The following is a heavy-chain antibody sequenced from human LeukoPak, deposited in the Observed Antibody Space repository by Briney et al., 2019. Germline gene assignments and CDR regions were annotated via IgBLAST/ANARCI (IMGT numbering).Heavy chain of an antibody. D-gene: IGHD5-24*01. CDR1: GHTFTSYY. CDR3: ARVASGGLQLDY. J-gene: IGHJ4*02. CDR2: INPSGGST. V-gene: IGHV1-46*01. Sequence: ASVKVSCKASGHTFTSYYMHWVRQAPGQGLEGMGIINPSGGSTRYAQNFQGRVTMTRDTPTSTVYMELSSLRSEDTAVYYCARVASGGLQLDYWGQGTLVTVSS.